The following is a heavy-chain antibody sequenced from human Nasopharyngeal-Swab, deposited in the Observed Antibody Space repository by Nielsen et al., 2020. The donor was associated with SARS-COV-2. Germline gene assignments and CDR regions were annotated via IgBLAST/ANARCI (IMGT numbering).Heavy chain of an antibody. CDR2: IKQDGSEQ. CDR3: ARVRGYCSGGACYVYYYMDV. J-gene: IGHJ6*03. V-gene: IGHV3-7*01. D-gene: IGHD2-15*01. Sequence: VRQAPGKGLEWVANIKQDGSEQFYVDSVKGRFTISRDNAKNSLYLQMNRLRAEDTAVYYCARVRGYCSGGACYVYYYMDVWGKGTTVTVSS.